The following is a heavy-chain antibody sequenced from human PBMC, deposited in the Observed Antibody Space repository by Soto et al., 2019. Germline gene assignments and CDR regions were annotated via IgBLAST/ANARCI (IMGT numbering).Heavy chain of an antibody. CDR3: ANYCTLLSYFDY. J-gene: IGHJ4*02. CDR2: IYYSGTT. Sequence: PSETMSLTCTAAGGSISSGDYYCNWIRQPPGNGLEWIGHIYYSGTTYYNPSLKSRVTISVHTSKNQFTLTLSAVTAPDTAVYYCANYCTLLSYFDYWGQGTLVT. D-gene: IGHD1-26*01. CDR1: GGSISSGDYY. V-gene: IGHV4-30-4*01.